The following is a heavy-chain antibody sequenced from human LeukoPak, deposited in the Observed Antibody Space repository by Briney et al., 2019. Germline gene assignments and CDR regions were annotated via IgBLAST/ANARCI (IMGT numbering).Heavy chain of an antibody. Sequence: PGGSLRLSCAASGFTFSSYGMHWVRQAPGKGLEWVVVISHDGSNKNYADSVKGRFTISRDNSKNTLYLQMNSLRPEDTAVYYCARDYGWFGELNDYWGQGTLVTVSS. V-gene: IGHV3-30*03. CDR3: ARDYGWFGELNDY. D-gene: IGHD3-10*01. CDR1: GFTFSSYG. CDR2: ISHDGSNK. J-gene: IGHJ4*02.